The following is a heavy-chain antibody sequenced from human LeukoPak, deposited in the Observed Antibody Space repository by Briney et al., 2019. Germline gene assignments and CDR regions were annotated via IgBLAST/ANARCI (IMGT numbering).Heavy chain of an antibody. V-gene: IGHV3-23*01. D-gene: IGHD4-17*01. CDR3: AKAPTTVTTRLVDY. CDR2: ISGSGGST. Sequence: GGSLRLSCAASGFTFSSYAMSWVRQAPGKGLEWVSAISGSGGSTYYADSVKGRFTISRDNSKNTLYLQMNSLRAEDTAEYYCAKAPTTVTTRLVDYWGQGTLVTVSS. J-gene: IGHJ4*02. CDR1: GFTFSSYA.